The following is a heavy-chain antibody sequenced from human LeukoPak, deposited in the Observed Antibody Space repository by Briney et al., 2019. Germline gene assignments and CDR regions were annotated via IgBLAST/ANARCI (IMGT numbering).Heavy chain of an antibody. CDR1: GFTFSSYW. CDR3: ARGYCSGGSCYYYYGMDV. J-gene: IGHJ6*02. V-gene: IGHV3-7*03. CDR2: IKQDGSEK. D-gene: IGHD2-15*01. Sequence: GGSLRLSCAASGFTFSSYWMSCVRQAPGKGLEWVVNIKQDGSEKYYVDSVKGRFTISRDNAKNSLYLQMNSLRAEDTALYHCARGYCSGGSCYYYYGMDVWGQGTTVTVSS.